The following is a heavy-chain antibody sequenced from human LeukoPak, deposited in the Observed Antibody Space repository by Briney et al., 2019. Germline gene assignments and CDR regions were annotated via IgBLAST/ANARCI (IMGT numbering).Heavy chain of an antibody. J-gene: IGHJ6*02. Sequence: SETLSLTCTVSGGSISSYYWSWIRHPAEKDLKGFGLIYTSGATNYNPSLKSRVTMSVDTSKNQFSLKLSSVTAADTAVYYCARAPSETYYYGSGSPYYYYYGMDVWGQGTTVTVSS. D-gene: IGHD3-10*01. CDR3: ARAPSETYYYGSGSPYYYYYGMDV. V-gene: IGHV4-4*07. CDR1: GGSISSYY. CDR2: IYTSGAT.